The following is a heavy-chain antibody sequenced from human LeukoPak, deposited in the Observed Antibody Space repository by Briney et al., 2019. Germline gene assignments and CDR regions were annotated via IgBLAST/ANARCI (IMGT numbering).Heavy chain of an antibody. V-gene: IGHV3-49*03. J-gene: IGHJ3*02. CDR3: TLKGKAVAGTPELDDAFDI. D-gene: IGHD6-19*01. Sequence: GGSLRLSCTASGFTFGDYAMSWFRQAPGKGLAWVGFIRSKAYGGTTEYAASVKGRFTISRDDSKSIAYLQMNSLKTEDTAVYYCTLKGKAVAGTPELDDAFDIWGQGTMVTVSS. CDR2: IRSKAYGGTT. CDR1: GFTFGDYA.